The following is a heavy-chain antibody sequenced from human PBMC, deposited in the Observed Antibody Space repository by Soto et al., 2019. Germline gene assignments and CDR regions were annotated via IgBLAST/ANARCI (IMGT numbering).Heavy chain of an antibody. CDR2: IWYDGNDK. CDR3: ARGAGGSHWGY. V-gene: IGHV3-33*01. Sequence: QVQLVESGGGVVQPGRSLRLSCVASGFIFSNYGMHWFRQAPGKGPEWVAVIWYDGNDKYYGDSVKGRFNISRDNSKNTLYLQMNSLRVDDTALYYCARGAGGSHWGYWGQGTLVAVSS. D-gene: IGHD3-10*01. J-gene: IGHJ4*02. CDR1: GFIFSNYG.